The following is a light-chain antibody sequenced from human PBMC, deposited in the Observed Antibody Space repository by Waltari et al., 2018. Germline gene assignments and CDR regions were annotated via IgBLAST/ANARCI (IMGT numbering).Light chain of an antibody. CDR1: NYNIGNNF. CDR2: ISH. CDR3: ASWDGSLGGVI. V-gene: IGLV1-47*01. J-gene: IGLJ2*01. Sequence: QSVLSQPPSASGTPGQRVTISCSGSNYNIGNNFVYWYHQPPGPSPKLLIYISHQRPSGGPYRFSGSKSGTSASLAISGLRSEDEADYYCASWDGSLGGVIFGGGTKLTVL.